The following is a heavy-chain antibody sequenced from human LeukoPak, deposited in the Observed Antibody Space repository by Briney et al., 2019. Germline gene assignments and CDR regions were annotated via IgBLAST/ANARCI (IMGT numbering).Heavy chain of an antibody. Sequence: SQTLSLTCTVSGGSISSGYYYWSWIRQPAGKGLEWIVRIYSGGGTNYNPSLKSRVPISVNTSKNHFSLRLSSGTAADTAVYYCAREFWNYRSGNLQAFHIWAQGTMVTVSS. CDR3: AREFWNYRSGNLQAFHI. D-gene: IGHD3-10*01. CDR1: GGSISSGYYY. V-gene: IGHV4-61*02. CDR2: IYSGGGT. J-gene: IGHJ3*02.